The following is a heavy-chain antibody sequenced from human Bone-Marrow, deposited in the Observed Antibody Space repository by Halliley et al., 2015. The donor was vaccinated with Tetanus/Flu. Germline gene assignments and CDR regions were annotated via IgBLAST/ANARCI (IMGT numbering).Heavy chain of an antibody. V-gene: IGHV4-4*02. CDR3: ARRGVAVGGRLDYYGLDV. CDR2: YHIGGS. J-gene: IGHJ6*02. Sequence: YHIGGSTSTPSLRSRVPIPVDKSKNQFSLKLTSVTAADTAVYYCARRGVAVGGRLDYYGLDVWGQGTTVIVSS. D-gene: IGHD6-19*01.